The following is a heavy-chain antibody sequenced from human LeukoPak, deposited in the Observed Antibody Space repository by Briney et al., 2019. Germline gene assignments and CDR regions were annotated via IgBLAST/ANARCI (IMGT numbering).Heavy chain of an antibody. CDR3: ARGGYYYDSSGYWGAFDI. CDR2: IYYSGST. Sequence: SETLSLTCTVSGGSISSYYWSWIRQPPGKGLEWNGYIYYSGSTNYNPSLKSRVTISVDTSENQFSLKLSSVTAADTAVYYCARGGYYYDSSGYWGAFDIWDQGTMVTVSS. V-gene: IGHV4-59*01. D-gene: IGHD3-22*01. CDR1: GGSISSYY. J-gene: IGHJ3*02.